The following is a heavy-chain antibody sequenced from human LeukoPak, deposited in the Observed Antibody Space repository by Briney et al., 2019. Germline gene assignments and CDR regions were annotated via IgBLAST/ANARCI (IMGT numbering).Heavy chain of an antibody. D-gene: IGHD5-12*01. CDR3: ARNRGWLQFDY. J-gene: IGHJ4*02. V-gene: IGHV3-7*03. CDR1: GFSLSDHW. Sequence: GGSLRLSCAASGFSLSDHWLDWVRQAPGKGLEWVAHIKGGGSQKYYVDSVKGRFTISRDNAKTSLYLQMDSQRAEDTAVYYCARNRGWLQFDYWGQGTLVTVSS. CDR2: IKGGGSQK.